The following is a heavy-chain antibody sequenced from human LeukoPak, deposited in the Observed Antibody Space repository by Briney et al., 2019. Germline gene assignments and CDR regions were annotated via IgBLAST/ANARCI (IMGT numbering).Heavy chain of an antibody. CDR2: ISYSGST. J-gene: IGHJ5*02. CDR1: GGSISSYS. D-gene: IGHD2-15*01. CDR3: ARDQYCSGGSCYWFDP. V-gene: IGHV4-59*12. Sequence: PSETLSLACTVSGGSISSYSWSWIRQPPGKGLDWIGYISYSGSTNYNPSLKSRVTISVDTSKNQFSLKLSSVTAADTAVYYCARDQYCSGGSCYWFDPWGQGTLVTVSS.